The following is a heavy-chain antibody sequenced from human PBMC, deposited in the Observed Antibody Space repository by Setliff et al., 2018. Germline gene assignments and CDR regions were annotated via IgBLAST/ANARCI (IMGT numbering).Heavy chain of an antibody. D-gene: IGHD4-17*01. Sequence: ASVKVSCKASGNTFTGYYIHWLRQAPGQGLEWMGCINPNSGETTFAQKFQGRVTITRDTSNSTDYMDLSRLTSDDTAVYYCAREVLSTVVAWDYWGQGTLVTVSS. CDR2: INPNSGET. CDR3: AREVLSTVVAWDY. J-gene: IGHJ4*02. V-gene: IGHV1-2*02. CDR1: GNTFTGYY.